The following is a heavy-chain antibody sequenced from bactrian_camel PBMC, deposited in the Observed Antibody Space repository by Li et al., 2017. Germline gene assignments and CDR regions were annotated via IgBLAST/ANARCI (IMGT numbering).Heavy chain of an antibody. CDR1: GDTFSFNC. J-gene: IGHJ4*01. CDR2: IHTGGSST. D-gene: IGHD3*01. Sequence: HVQLVESGGGSVRPGGSLRLSCTASGDTFSFNCMGWFRQAPGKEREGVAAIHTGGSSTYYGDAVKGRFTISQEKSNNTVYLTMNSAKPEDTAMYYCAAGPDVGREKHLTADQVLSIRRNNFWGQGTQVTVS. V-gene: IGHV3S1*01. CDR3: AAGPDVGREKHLTADQVLSIRRNNF.